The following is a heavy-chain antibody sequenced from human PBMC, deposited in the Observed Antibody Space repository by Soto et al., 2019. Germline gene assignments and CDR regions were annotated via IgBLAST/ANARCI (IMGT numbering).Heavy chain of an antibody. J-gene: IGHJ5*02. CDR1: GGSISSGDYY. Sequence: CTVSGGSISSGDYYWSWVRQPPGKGLEWIGEIYHSGTTNYNPSLKSRVTISVDKSKNQFSLKRTSVTAADTAVYYCARDRGIGAAGSWGQGILGTGPS. CDR2: IYHSGTT. D-gene: IGHD6-13*01. V-gene: IGHV4-30-4*01. CDR3: ARDRGIGAAGS.